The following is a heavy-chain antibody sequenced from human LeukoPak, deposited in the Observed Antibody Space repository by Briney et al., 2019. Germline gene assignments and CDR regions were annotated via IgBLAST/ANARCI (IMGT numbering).Heavy chain of an antibody. CDR2: INWNGGST. CDR3: AKGGFTYPRRPYYFDY. V-gene: IGHV3-20*04. J-gene: IGHJ4*02. Sequence: GGSLRLSCAASGFTFDDYGMSWVRQAPGKGLEWVSGINWNGGSTGYADSVKGRFTISRDNSKNTLYLQMNSLRAEDTAVYYCAKGGFTYPRRPYYFDYWGQGTLVTVSS. D-gene: IGHD1-14*01. CDR1: GFTFDDYG.